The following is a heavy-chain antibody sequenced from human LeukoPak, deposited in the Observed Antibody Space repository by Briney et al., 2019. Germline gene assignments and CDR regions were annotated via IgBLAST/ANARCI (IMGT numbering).Heavy chain of an antibody. CDR2: IYYSGST. V-gene: IGHV4-39*07. Sequence: SETLSLTCTVSGGSISSSSYYWGWIRQPPGKGLEWIGSIYYSGSTYYNPSLKSRVTISVDTSKNQFSLKLSSVTAADTAVYYCASSDILTGYDAFDIWGQGTMVTVSS. J-gene: IGHJ3*02. D-gene: IGHD3-9*01. CDR3: ASSDILTGYDAFDI. CDR1: GGSISSSSYY.